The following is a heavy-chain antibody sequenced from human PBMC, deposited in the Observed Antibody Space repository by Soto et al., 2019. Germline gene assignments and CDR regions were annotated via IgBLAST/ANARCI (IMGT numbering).Heavy chain of an antibody. CDR1: GFTFSNYA. Sequence: VQLLESGGGLVQPGGSLRLSCVASGFTFSNYAMSWVRQAPAKAPEWVSSINIVGGATHYADSVRGRFAMSRDDSTNTVFLQMNSLRADDTAVYYCTKNYYFDSWGQGTLVTVSS. V-gene: IGHV3-23*01. CDR3: TKNYYFDS. CDR2: INIVGGAT. J-gene: IGHJ4*02.